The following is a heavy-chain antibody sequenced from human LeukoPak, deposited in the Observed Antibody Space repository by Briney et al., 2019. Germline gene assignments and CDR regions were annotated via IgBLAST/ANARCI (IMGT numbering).Heavy chain of an antibody. V-gene: IGHV3-74*01. CDR3: ARHLSGVTGYSYGRGIDY. Sequence: GGSLRLSCAASGFTFSSYWMHWVRQAPGKGLVWVSRINSDGSSTSYADSVKGRFTISRDNAKKSLYLQMKSLRAEDTAVYYCARHLSGVTGYSYGRGIDYWGQGTLVTVSS. J-gene: IGHJ4*02. D-gene: IGHD5-18*01. CDR2: INSDGSST. CDR1: GFTFSSYW.